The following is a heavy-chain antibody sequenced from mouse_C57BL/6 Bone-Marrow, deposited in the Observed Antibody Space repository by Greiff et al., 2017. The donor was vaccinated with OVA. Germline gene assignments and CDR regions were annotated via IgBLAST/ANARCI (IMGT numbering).Heavy chain of an antibody. V-gene: IGHV1-81*01. CDR1: GYTFTSYG. Sequence: VKLMESGAELARPGASVKLSCKASGYTFTSYGISWVKQRTGQGLEWIGEIYPRSGNTYYNEKFKGKATLTADKSSSTAYMELRSLTSEDSAVYFCARRGSGAYWGQGTLVTVSA. CDR3: ARRGSGAY. CDR2: IYPRSGNT. D-gene: IGHD3-2*02. J-gene: IGHJ3*01.